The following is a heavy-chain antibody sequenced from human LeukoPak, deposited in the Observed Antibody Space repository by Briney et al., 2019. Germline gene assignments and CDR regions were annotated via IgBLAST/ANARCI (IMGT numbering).Heavy chain of an antibody. CDR1: GFTFSSYG. Sequence: GGSLRLSCAASGFTFSSYGMHWVRQAPGKGLEWVAFIRYDGSNKYYADSVKGRFTISRDNSKNTLYLQMNSLRAEDTAAYYCAKDWDSSGSSFDYWGQGTLVTVSS. CDR2: IRYDGSNK. V-gene: IGHV3-30*02. D-gene: IGHD3-22*01. J-gene: IGHJ4*02. CDR3: AKDWDSSGSSFDY.